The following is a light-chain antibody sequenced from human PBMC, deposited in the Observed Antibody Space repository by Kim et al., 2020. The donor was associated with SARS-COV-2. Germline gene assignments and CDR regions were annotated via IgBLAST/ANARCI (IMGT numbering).Light chain of an antibody. Sequence: DIQMPQSPSSLSASVGDRVTITCRASQSISSYLNWYQHKPGKAPKLLIYAASSLQSGVPSRFSGSGSGTDFTLTISSLQPEDFATYYFQQSYSTPITFGQGTRLEIK. CDR1: QSISSY. CDR3: QQSYSTPIT. CDR2: AAS. J-gene: IGKJ5*01. V-gene: IGKV1-39*01.